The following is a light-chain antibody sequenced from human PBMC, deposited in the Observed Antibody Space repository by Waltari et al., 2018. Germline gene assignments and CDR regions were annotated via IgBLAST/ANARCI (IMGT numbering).Light chain of an antibody. V-gene: IGLV3-1*01. CDR2: QDS. J-gene: IGLJ2*01. CDR1: HLGDKY. Sequence: SYELTQAPSVTVSPGETARITCSGDHLGDKYVSWYQQKAGQSPVLVIYQDSKRPPGIPERFSGSNSGNTAILTISGTQTMDEADYYCQAWDNSFVIFGAGAKLTVL. CDR3: QAWDNSFVI.